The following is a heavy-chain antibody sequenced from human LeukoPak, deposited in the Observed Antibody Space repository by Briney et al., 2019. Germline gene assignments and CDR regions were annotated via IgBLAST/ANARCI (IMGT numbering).Heavy chain of an antibody. CDR2: IFQSGST. CDR1: GGSISSGGYY. V-gene: IGHV4-39*07. D-gene: IGHD6-6*01. CDR3: GRRGSYSSSSRYWFDP. J-gene: IGHJ5*02. Sequence: PSETLSLTCTVSGGSISSGGYYWRWIRQHPGKGLEWIGEIFQSGSTSYNPSLKSRVTISLDKSKNQFSLKLNSVTAADTAIYYCGRRGSYSSSSRYWFDPWGQGTLVTVSS.